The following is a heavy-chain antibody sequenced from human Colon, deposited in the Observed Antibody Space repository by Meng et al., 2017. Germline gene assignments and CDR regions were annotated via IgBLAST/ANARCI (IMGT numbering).Heavy chain of an antibody. V-gene: IGHV3-74*01. Sequence: GESLKISCAASGFTFSGYWMHWVRQAPGQGLVWVSRINIDGTATHYVDSVKGRFTISRDNAKNTVYLQMDSLRVEDTAVYYCARAPWREGGRYYYYGMDVWGQGTTVTVSS. CDR1: GFTFSGYW. D-gene: IGHD3-16*01. J-gene: IGHJ6*02. CDR3: ARAPWREGGRYYYYGMDV. CDR2: INIDGTAT.